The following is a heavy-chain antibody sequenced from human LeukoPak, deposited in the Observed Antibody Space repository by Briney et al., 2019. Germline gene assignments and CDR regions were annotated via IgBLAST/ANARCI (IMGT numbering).Heavy chain of an antibody. CDR2: ISGVGGST. CDR3: ARGQYYYDTSGYYADY. J-gene: IGHJ4*02. D-gene: IGHD3-22*01. Sequence: GGSLRLSCAASALTFSSYPMSWVRQAPGKGLEWVSAISGVGGSTFYADSVKGRFTISRDNSKNTLYLQMNSLRAEDTAVYYCARGQYYYDTSGYYADYWGQGTLSPSPQ. V-gene: IGHV3-23*01. CDR1: ALTFSSYP.